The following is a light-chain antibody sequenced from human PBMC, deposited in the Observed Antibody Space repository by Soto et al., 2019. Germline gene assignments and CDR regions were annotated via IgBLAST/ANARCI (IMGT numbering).Light chain of an antibody. CDR3: AAWDDSLNGAV. CDR1: SSNIGSKT. Sequence: QSVLTQPPSASGTPGQRVTISCSRSSSNIGSKTVNWYQQLPGTAPKLLIYSNNQRPSGVPDRFSISGLQSEDEADYYCAAWDDSLNGAVFGGGPKLTVL. CDR2: SNN. V-gene: IGLV1-44*01. J-gene: IGLJ3*02.